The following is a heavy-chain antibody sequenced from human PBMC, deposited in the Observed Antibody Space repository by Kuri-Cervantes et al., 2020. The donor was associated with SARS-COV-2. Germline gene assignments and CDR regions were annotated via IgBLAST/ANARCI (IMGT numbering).Heavy chain of an antibody. CDR3: ARDRSQSSENAFDI. V-gene: IGHV3-43D*03. CDR2: ISWDGGST. D-gene: IGHD6-25*01. Sequence: GESLKISCAASGFTFDDYAMHWVRQAPGKDLEWVSLISWDGGSTYYADSVKGRFTISRDNSKNSLYLQMNSLRAEDTALYYCARDRSQSSENAFDIWGQGTMVTVSS. CDR1: GFTFDDYA. J-gene: IGHJ3*02.